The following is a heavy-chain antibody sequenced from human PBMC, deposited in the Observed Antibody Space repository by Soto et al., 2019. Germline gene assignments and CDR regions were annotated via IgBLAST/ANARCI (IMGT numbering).Heavy chain of an antibody. CDR3: ATYSYPLDTSGYNDF. CDR2: ISYSGMT. Sequence: SETLSLTCTVSVGSMRRGSYSWWWIRQTPGTGLEWIASISYSGMTHYRHSLKGRVAISLDRSQNQFPLRLHSVTAADAALYYCATYSYPLDTSGYNDFWGQGLQVTVSS. CDR1: VGSMRRGSYS. D-gene: IGHD5-12*01. J-gene: IGHJ4*02. V-gene: IGHV4-39*01.